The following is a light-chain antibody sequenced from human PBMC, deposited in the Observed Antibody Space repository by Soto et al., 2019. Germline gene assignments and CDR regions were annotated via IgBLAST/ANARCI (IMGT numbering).Light chain of an antibody. CDR2: AAS. Sequence: DIQLTQSPSVLSASVGDRVTITCRTSQDISSYLAWYQQKPGKAPQLLISAASTLQSGVPSRFSGSGSATEFTLTISSLQPEDFATYYCQQLKSYPLSFGGGTKVEI. J-gene: IGKJ4*01. CDR3: QQLKSYPLS. CDR1: QDISSY. V-gene: IGKV1-9*01.